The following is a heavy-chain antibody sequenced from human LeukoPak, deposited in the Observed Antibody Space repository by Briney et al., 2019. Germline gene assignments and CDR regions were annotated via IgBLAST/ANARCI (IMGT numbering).Heavy chain of an antibody. D-gene: IGHD4-17*01. CDR2: IIPIFGTA. V-gene: IGHV1-69*06. J-gene: IGHJ4*02. CDR1: GGTFSSYA. Sequence: ASVKVSCKASGGTFSSYAISWVRQAPGQGLEWMGGIIPIFGTANYAQKFQGRVMITADKSTSTAYMELSSLRSEDTAVYYCARDGYGDLPAYWGQGTLVTVSS. CDR3: ARDGYGDLPAY.